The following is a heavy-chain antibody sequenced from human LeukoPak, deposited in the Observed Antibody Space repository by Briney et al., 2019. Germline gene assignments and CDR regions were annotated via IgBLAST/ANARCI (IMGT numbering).Heavy chain of an antibody. Sequence: GGSLRLSCAASGFTLSDYAMTWVRQAPGRGLEWVSSISGSGGSTYYAGSVKGRFTMSRDNSQNTLHLQMNSLRAEDTAVYYCARGLTYYYDSDGYYWAFWGQGTLVTVSS. CDR3: ARGLTYYYDSDGYYWAF. D-gene: IGHD3-22*01. CDR1: GFTLSDYA. CDR2: ISGSGGST. V-gene: IGHV3-23*01. J-gene: IGHJ4*02.